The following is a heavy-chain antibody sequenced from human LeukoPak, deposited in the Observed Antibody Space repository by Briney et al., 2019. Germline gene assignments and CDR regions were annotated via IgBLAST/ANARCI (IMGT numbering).Heavy chain of an antibody. CDR1: GGTFSSYA. CDR3: ARGGLQDYGGNSYVGNYYYMDV. Sequence: SVKVSCKASGGTFSSYAISWVRQAPGQGLEWMGGIIPIFGTANYAQKFQGRVTITTDESTSTAYMELSSLRSEDTAVYYCARGGLQDYGGNSYVGNYYYMDVWGKGTTVTVSS. D-gene: IGHD4-23*01. J-gene: IGHJ6*03. CDR2: IIPIFGTA. V-gene: IGHV1-69*05.